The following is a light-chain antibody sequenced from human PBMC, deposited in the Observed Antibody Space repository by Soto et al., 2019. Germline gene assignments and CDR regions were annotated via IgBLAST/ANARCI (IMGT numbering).Light chain of an antibody. J-gene: IGKJ1*01. Sequence: RMTISAASLSATVGDRVTITCRASQSISSYLYWYQQKPGKAPKLMVFAAYSLQSGVPSRFSGSGSGTDFTLTIGSLQPEDFGTYCCQQSFSTPRTFGHGAKVAIK. CDR1: QSISSY. CDR2: AAY. CDR3: QQSFSTPRT. V-gene: IGKV1-39*01.